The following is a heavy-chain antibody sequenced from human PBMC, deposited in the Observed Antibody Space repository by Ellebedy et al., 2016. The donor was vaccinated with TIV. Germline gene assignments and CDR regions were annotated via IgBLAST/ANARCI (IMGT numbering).Heavy chain of an antibody. CDR1: GFTFSSYS. D-gene: IGHD5-18*01. J-gene: IGHJ4*02. CDR3: TILSVDTAMVPSNFDY. CDR2: ISSSSSYI. V-gene: IGHV3-21*01. Sequence: GESLKISCAASGFTFSSYSMNWVRQAPGKGLEWVSSISSSSSYIYYADSVKGRFTISRHNAKNSLYLQMNSLRAEDTAVYYWTILSVDTAMVPSNFDYWGQGTLVTVSS.